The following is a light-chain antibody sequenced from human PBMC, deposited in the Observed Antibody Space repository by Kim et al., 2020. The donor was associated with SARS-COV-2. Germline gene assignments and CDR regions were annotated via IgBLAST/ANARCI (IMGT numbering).Light chain of an antibody. CDR2: TTS. CDR3: QQYRYYPYT. J-gene: IGKJ2*01. V-gene: IGKV1-5*03. CDR1: QSISNW. Sequence: DIQMTQSPSTLSASVGDRVTITCRASQSISNWLAWFQQKPGKAPKPLIYTTSTLESGVPSKFTGSGSGTEFTLTINSLQPDDFATYYCQQYRYYPYTFGQGTKLEI.